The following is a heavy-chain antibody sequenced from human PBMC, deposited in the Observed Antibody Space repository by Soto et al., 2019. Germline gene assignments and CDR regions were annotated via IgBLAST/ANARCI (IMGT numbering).Heavy chain of an antibody. J-gene: IGHJ4*02. V-gene: IGHV4-4*07. Sequence: PSETLSLTCNVCGYTMTSYCWTWIRTPDGKGLEWIGHVFPGGPTSHNSSLKSRVSMSIDTSKNQFSLTLTSVTAADTAVYYCARTLSGFTYGSRQFYLDDWGQGTLGTV. CDR2: VFPGGPT. CDR1: GYTMTSYC. D-gene: IGHD3-10*01. CDR3: ARTLSGFTYGSRQFYLDD.